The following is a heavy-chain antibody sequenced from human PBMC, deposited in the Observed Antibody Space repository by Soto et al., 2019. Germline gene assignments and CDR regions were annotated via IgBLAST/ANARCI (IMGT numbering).Heavy chain of an antibody. CDR1: GGTFSRNT. J-gene: IGHJ6*02. Sequence: QVQLVQSGAEVKKPGSSVKVSCKASGGTFSRNTISWVRQAPGQGPEWMGRIIPLLNIPNYAQNFQGRVMMTADRSTTTVYMEVSSLKSEDTAVYYCARDRGLVSAVGGKMVNHYGLDVWGQGTTVTVSS. CDR2: IIPLLNIP. CDR3: ARDRGLVSAVGGKMVNHYGLDV. D-gene: IGHD3-10*01. V-gene: IGHV1-69*08.